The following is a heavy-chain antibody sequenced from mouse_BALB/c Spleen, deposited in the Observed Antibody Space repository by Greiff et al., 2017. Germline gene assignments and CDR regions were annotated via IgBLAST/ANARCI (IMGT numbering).Heavy chain of an antibody. CDR3: ARAYDYDAWFAY. Sequence: EVQGVESGGGLVKPGGSLKLSCAASGFTFSSYAMSWVRQTPEKRLEWVASISSGGSTYYPDSVKGRFTISRDNARNILYLQMSSLRSEDTAMYYCARAYDYDAWFAYWGQGTLVTVSA. CDR1: GFTFSSYA. CDR2: ISSGGST. J-gene: IGHJ3*01. V-gene: IGHV5-6-5*01. D-gene: IGHD2-4*01.